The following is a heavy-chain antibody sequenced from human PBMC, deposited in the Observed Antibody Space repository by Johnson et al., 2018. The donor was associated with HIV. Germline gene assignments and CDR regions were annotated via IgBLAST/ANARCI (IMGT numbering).Heavy chain of an antibody. CDR3: ARKGDAFDI. Sequence: QVQLVESGGGVLQPGRSLRLSCTSALSFRAYAMPWVRQAPGNGLEWVAVVSYDSSNQYYADSVKGRFTISRDNGRNSLYLQMNSLRAEDTAVYYCARKGDAFDIWGQGTKVTVSS. CDR1: ALSFRAYA. CDR2: VSYDSSNQ. J-gene: IGHJ3*02. V-gene: IGHV3-30*04.